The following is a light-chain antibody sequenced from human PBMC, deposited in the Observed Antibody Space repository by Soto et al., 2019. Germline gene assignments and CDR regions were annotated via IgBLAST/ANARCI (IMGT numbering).Light chain of an antibody. Sequence: EIVMTQSPATLSVSPGESATLSCRASQSVSSNLAWYQQKPGQAPRLLIYGASTRATGIPARFSGSGSGTEFPLTIRSLQSEDFAVYYCQQYNNWPPFTFGPGTKVDIK. CDR2: GAS. V-gene: IGKV3-15*01. J-gene: IGKJ3*01. CDR1: QSVSSN. CDR3: QQYNNWPPFT.